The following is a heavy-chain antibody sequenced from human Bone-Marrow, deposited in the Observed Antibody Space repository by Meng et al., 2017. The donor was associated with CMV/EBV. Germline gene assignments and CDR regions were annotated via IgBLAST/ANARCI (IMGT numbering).Heavy chain of an antibody. J-gene: IGHJ4*02. D-gene: IGHD4-17*01. CDR2: INHSGST. CDR3: ARGRGLRSKNYFDY. CDR1: GGSFSGYY. Sequence: TVVLPFAVYGGSFSGYYWSWIRQPPGKGLEWIGEINHSGSTNYNPSLKSRVTISVDTSKNQFSLKLSSVTAADTAVYYCARGRGLRSKNYFDYWGQGTLVTVSS. V-gene: IGHV4-34*01.